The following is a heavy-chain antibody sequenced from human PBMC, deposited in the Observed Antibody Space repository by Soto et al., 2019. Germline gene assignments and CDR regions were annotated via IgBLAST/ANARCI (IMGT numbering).Heavy chain of an antibody. D-gene: IGHD2-2*02. J-gene: IGHJ4*01. V-gene: IGHV4-59*01. Sequence: ETLSLTCTVSGGSISGYYCSWIRQPPGKGLEWIGYIHYSGSTNYNPSLKSRVTISVDTSQKQCSLKLSSVTAADTAVYFCARIKRRDSLYYFDYWGHGILVTVSS. CDR2: IHYSGST. CDR1: GGSISGYY. CDR3: ARIKRRDSLYYFDY.